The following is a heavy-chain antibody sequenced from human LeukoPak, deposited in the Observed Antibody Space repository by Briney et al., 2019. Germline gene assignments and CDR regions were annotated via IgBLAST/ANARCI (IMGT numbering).Heavy chain of an antibody. CDR3: ARSGITGTTF. J-gene: IGHJ4*02. D-gene: IGHD1-20*01. CDR2: IIPIFGIA. CDR1: GGTFSSYA. V-gene: IGHV1-69*04. Sequence: ASVKVSCKASGGTFSSYAISWVRQAPGQGPEWMGRIIPIFGIANYAQKFQGRVTITADKSTSTAYMELSSLRSEDTAVYYCARSGITGTTFWGQGTLVTVSS.